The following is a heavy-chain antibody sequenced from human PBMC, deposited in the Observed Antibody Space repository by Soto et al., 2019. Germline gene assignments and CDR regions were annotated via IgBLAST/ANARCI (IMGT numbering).Heavy chain of an antibody. CDR3: ARGHRPGIAAAGSRWFDP. J-gene: IGHJ5*02. V-gene: IGHV1-18*01. CDR1: GYTFTSYG. Sequence: ASVKVSCKASGYTFTSYGISWVRQAPGQGLEWMGWISANNGNTDYAQKLQGRVTMTRNTSTSTAYMELSSLRSEDTAVYYCARGHRPGIAAAGSRWFDPWGQGTLVTVSS. D-gene: IGHD6-13*01. CDR2: ISANNGNT.